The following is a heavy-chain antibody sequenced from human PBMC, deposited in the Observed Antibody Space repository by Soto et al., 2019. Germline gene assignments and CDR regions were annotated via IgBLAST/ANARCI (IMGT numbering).Heavy chain of an antibody. Sequence: GGSLRLSCVASGFNFNDYNLHWVRQAPSNSLESVAVISFDGTTDYYADSVKGRFTVSRDNFKNILSLQMDSLRPEDTAVYYCARDNRDCSAFNCYNPGRVFGLDVWGQGTKVTVSS. CDR1: GFNFNDYN. CDR2: ISFDGTTD. D-gene: IGHD2-15*01. CDR3: ARDNRDCSAFNCYNPGRVFGLDV. V-gene: IGHV3-30-3*01. J-gene: IGHJ6*02.